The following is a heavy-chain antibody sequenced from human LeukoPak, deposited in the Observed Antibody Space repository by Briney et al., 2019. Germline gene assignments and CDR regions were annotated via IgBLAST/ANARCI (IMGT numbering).Heavy chain of an antibody. Sequence: SETLSLTCTVSGGSISSYYWSWIRQPAGKGLEWIGRIYTSGSTNYSPSLKSRVTMSVDTSKNQFSLKLSSVTAADTAVYYCARAYYSSGWANFDYWGQGTLVTVSS. CDR3: ARAYYSSGWANFDY. D-gene: IGHD6-19*01. CDR2: IYTSGST. J-gene: IGHJ4*02. CDR1: GGSISSYY. V-gene: IGHV4-4*07.